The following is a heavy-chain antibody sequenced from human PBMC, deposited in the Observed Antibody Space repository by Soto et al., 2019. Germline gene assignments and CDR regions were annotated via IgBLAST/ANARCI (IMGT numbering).Heavy chain of an antibody. V-gene: IGHV1-2*02. CDR2: INPNSGGT. D-gene: IGHD3-10*02. J-gene: IGHJ6*03. Sequence: QVQLVQSGAEVKKPGASVKVSCKASGYTFTGYYMHWVRQAPGQGLEWMGWINPNSGGTNYAQKFQGGVTMTRDTSISTAYMELSRLRSDDTAVYYCARERRSSRCSGLCYYYMDVWGKGTTVTVSS. CDR1: GYTFTGYY. CDR3: ARERRSSRCSGLCYYYMDV.